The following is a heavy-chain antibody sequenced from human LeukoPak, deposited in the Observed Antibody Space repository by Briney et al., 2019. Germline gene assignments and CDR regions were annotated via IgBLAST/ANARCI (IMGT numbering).Heavy chain of an antibody. Sequence: PSQTLSLTCTVSGGSISSGDYYWSWIRQPPGKGLEWIGYIYYSGSTYYNPSLKSRVTISVDTSKNQFSLKLSSVTAADTAVYYCARGNYGSGRYFGWFDPWGQGTLVTVSS. D-gene: IGHD3-10*01. V-gene: IGHV4-30-4*01. CDR1: GGSISSGDYY. CDR2: IYYSGST. CDR3: ARGNYGSGRYFGWFDP. J-gene: IGHJ5*02.